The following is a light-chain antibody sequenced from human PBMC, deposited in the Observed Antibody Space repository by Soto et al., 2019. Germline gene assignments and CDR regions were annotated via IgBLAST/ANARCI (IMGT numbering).Light chain of an antibody. CDR3: LQDYFYPLT. V-gene: IGKV1-6*01. CDR2: LAS. Sequence: AIQMTQSPSSLSASVGDRVTITCRASQAIRNDLGWYQQKPGKAPKLLIYLASILESGVQSRFSGSGSGTDFTLTISSLQPEDFATYYCLQDYFYPLTFGQGTRVEI. CDR1: QAIRND. J-gene: IGKJ1*01.